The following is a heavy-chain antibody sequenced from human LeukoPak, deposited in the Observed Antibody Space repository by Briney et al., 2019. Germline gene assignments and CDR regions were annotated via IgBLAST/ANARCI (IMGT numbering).Heavy chain of an antibody. J-gene: IGHJ6*02. V-gene: IGHV3-48*03. Sequence: GGSLRLSCAASGFTFSSYEMNWVRQAPGKGLGWVSYISSSGSTIYYADSVKGRFTISRDNAKNSLYLQMNSLRAEDTAVYYCARDKVGYCSSTSCQDYYYYGMDVWGQGTTVTVS. CDR2: ISSSGSTI. D-gene: IGHD2-2*01. CDR3: ARDKVGYCSSTSCQDYYYYGMDV. CDR1: GFTFSSYE.